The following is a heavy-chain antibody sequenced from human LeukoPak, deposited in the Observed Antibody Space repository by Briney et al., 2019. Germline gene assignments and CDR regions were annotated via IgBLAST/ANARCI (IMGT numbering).Heavy chain of an antibody. Sequence: AGGSLRLSWAASGFTFSKYWMRLGRQAPGKGLESVSRINTDGTVTTYADSVKGRFTVSRDNADNTMFLQMNSVRDEDTAVYYCATKQWLDPTPDSWGQGTPVTVSS. CDR3: ATKQWLDPTPDS. V-gene: IGHV3-74*01. CDR1: GFTFSKYW. CDR2: INTDGTVT. J-gene: IGHJ4*02. D-gene: IGHD6-19*01.